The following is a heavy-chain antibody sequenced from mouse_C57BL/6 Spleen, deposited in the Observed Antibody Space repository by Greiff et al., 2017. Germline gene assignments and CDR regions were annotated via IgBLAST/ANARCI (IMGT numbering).Heavy chain of an antibody. V-gene: IGHV1-82*01. CDR1: GYAFSRPW. D-gene: IGHD2-4*01. J-gene: IGHJ4*01. Sequence: VPLTESGPELVKPGASVKISCKASGYAFSRPWMTWVKQRPGKGLEWIGRIYPGDGDTNYNGKFKGKATLTADKSSSTAYMQLSSLTAEDSAVYFCARLGYGLPLYDAMDYWGQGTSVTVSA. CDR3: ARLGYGLPLYDAMDY. CDR2: IYPGDGDT.